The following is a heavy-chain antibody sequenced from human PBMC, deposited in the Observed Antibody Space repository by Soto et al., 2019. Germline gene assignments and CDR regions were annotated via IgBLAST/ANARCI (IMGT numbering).Heavy chain of an antibody. CDR1: GFTFSSYW. V-gene: IGHV3-74*01. J-gene: IGHJ4*02. D-gene: IGHD3-22*01. Sequence: GGSLRLSCAASGFTFSSYWMHWVRQAPGKGLVWVSRINSDGSRTTYADSVKGRFTISRDNAKNMLHLQMNSLRAEDTAVYYCARALTYYYDIDYWGQGTLVTVAS. CDR2: INSDGSRT. CDR3: ARALTYYYDIDY.